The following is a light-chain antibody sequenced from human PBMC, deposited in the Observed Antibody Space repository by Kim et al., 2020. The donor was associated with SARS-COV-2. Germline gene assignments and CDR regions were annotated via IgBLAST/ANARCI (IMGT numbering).Light chain of an antibody. CDR3: QAWETSTVV. V-gene: IGLV3-1*01. Sequence: VSPGQTASITCSGDKLEDKSASWYQQKPGQSPVVVIYEDRKRPSGIPERFSGSNSGDTATLTIRGTQAMDEADYFCQAWETSTVVFGGGTQLTVL. J-gene: IGLJ2*01. CDR1: KLEDKS. CDR2: EDR.